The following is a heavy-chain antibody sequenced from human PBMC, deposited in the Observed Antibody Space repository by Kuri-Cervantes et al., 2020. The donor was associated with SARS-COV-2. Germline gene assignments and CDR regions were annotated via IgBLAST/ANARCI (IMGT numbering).Heavy chain of an antibody. CDR1: GYTFTGYY. V-gene: IGHV1-2*02. CDR3: ARVPGIYSYGPPHFDY. Sequence: ASVKVSCKASGYTFTGYYMHWVRQAPEQGLEWMGWINPNSGGTNYAQKFQGRVTMTRDTSISTAYMELSRLRSDDTAVYYCARVPGIYSYGPPHFDYWGQGTLVTVSS. CDR2: INPNSGGT. J-gene: IGHJ4*02. D-gene: IGHD5-18*01.